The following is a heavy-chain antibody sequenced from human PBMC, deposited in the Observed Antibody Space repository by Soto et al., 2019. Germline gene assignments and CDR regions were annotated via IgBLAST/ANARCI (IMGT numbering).Heavy chain of an antibody. D-gene: IGHD6-13*01. Sequence: QVQLQQWGAGLLKPSETLSLTCAVYGGSFSGYYWSWIRQPPGKGLEWIGEINHSGSTNYNPSLKSRVTISVDTSKNQFSLKLSSVTAADTAVYYCARKAAAVTTSLRYWGQGTLVTVSS. V-gene: IGHV4-34*01. J-gene: IGHJ4*02. CDR1: GGSFSGYY. CDR2: INHSGST. CDR3: ARKAAAVTTSLRY.